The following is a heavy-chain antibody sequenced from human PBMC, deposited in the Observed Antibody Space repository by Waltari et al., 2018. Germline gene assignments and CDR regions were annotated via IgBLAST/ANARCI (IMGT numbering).Heavy chain of an antibody. CDR1: GFTFSSYA. CDR3: AKNLLSSGSYDGGNH. D-gene: IGHD3-10*01. J-gene: IGHJ5*02. V-gene: IGHV3-23*04. Sequence: VQLVESGGGVVQPGRSLRLSCAASGFTFSSYAMHWVRQAPGKGLEWVSLISAAGDSAYYIDSVKGRFTSSRDNSKNTLYLQINSLRVEDTAIYYCAKNLLSSGSYDGGNHWGQRTLVTVSS. CDR2: ISAAGDSA.